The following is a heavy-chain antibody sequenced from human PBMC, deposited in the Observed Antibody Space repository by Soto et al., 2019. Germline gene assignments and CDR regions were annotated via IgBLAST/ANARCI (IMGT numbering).Heavy chain of an antibody. CDR1: GFTFSSYG. Sequence: QVQLVESGGGVVQPGRSLRLSCAASGFTFSSYGMHWVRQAPGKGLEWVAVISYDGSNKYYADSVKGRFTISRDNSKNTLYLQMNSLRAEDTAVYYCAKNSLRGLHGGMDVWGQGTTVTVSS. CDR3: AKNSLRGLHGGMDV. V-gene: IGHV3-30*18. J-gene: IGHJ6*02. D-gene: IGHD4-17*01. CDR2: ISYDGSNK.